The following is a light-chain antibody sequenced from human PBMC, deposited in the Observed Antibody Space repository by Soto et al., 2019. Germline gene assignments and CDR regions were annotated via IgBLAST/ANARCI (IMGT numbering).Light chain of an antibody. J-gene: IGKJ1*01. Sequence: DSVLTQSAGTVSLSPGERATLSCRASQSVNSNFIAWYQQKPGQAPRVLIYDASSRATGVPDRFSGSGSGSDFALTISRLEPEDFAVYYCQQYGTSRRTFGQGTKVDIK. CDR3: QQYGTSRRT. V-gene: IGKV3-20*01. CDR2: DAS. CDR1: QSVNSNF.